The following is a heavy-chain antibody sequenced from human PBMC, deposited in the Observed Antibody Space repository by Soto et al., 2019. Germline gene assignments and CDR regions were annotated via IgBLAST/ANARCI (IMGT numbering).Heavy chain of an antibody. CDR2: IYPGDSDT. J-gene: IGHJ6*02. Sequence: GESLKISCKGSGYSFTSYWIGWVRQMPGKGLEWMGIIYPGDSDTRYSPSFQGQVTISADKSISTAYLQWSSLKASDTAMYYCARQPHFSGYSSSWYGGLMVADYYYYGMDVWGQGTTVTVSS. CDR1: GYSFTSYW. D-gene: IGHD6-13*01. V-gene: IGHV5-51*01. CDR3: ARQPHFSGYSSSWYGGLMVADYYYYGMDV.